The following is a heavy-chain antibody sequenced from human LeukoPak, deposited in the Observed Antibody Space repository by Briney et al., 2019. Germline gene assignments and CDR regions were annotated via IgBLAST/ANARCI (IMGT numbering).Heavy chain of an antibody. CDR1: GFTFSTYA. J-gene: IGHJ4*02. V-gene: IGHV3-23*01. Sequence: GGSLRLSCAASGFTFSTYAMSWVRQAPGKGLEWVSGIRGSGDNTYYADSVKGRFTLSRDESKNTVYLQMNNLRVEDTAVYFCAKASWVSSADAVLWGQGTLVTVSS. D-gene: IGHD3-16*01. CDR2: IRGSGDNT. CDR3: AKASWVSSADAVL.